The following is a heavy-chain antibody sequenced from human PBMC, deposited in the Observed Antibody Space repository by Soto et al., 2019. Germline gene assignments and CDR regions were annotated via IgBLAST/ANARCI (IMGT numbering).Heavy chain of an antibody. CDR2: INPNSGGT. Sequence: GASVKVSCKASGYTFTGYYMHWVRQAPGQGLEWMGWINPNSGGTNYAQKFQGWVTMTRDTSISTAYMELSRLRSDDTAVYYCARDLGFLEWSHPIKKSYNWFDPWGQGTLVTVSS. CDR1: GYTFTGYY. D-gene: IGHD3-3*01. CDR3: ARDLGFLEWSHPIKKSYNWFDP. V-gene: IGHV1-2*04. J-gene: IGHJ5*02.